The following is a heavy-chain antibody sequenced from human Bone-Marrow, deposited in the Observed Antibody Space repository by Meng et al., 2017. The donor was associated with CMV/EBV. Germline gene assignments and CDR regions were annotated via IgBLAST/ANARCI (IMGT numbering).Heavy chain of an antibody. D-gene: IGHD3-3*01. CDR2: IRSKAYGGTT. V-gene: IGHV3-49*04. CDR3: TRVIDFWSGYDYYYYYGMDV. CDR1: GFTFGDYA. J-gene: IGHJ6*02. Sequence: GGSLRLSCTASGFTFGDYAMSWVRQAPGKGLEWVGFIRSKAYGGTTEYAASVKGRFTISRDDSKSIAYLQMNSLKTEDTAVYYCTRVIDFWSGYDYYYYYGMDVWGQGPTVTVSS.